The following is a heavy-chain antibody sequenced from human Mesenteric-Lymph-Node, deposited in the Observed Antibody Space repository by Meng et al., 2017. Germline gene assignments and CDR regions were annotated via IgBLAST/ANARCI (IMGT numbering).Heavy chain of an antibody. CDR2: IYYSGST. CDR1: GGSVSIGGYY. V-gene: IGHV4-31*03. Sequence: ESGPGMVQPSQTLSLTCTVSGGSVSIGGYYWTWIRQHPGKGLGWFGHIYYSGSTFYNPSLKRRVIISIDTSKTQFSLNLRSVTAADTAVYYCARVSSGWDYFDYWGQGTLVTVSS. J-gene: IGHJ4*02. CDR3: ARVSSGWDYFDY. D-gene: IGHD6-19*01.